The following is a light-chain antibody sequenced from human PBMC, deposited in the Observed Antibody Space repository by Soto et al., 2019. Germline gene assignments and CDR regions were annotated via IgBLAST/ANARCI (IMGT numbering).Light chain of an antibody. CDR1: QRIDNF. V-gene: IGKV1-39*01. CDR2: GAS. Sequence: DIPMTQSPSFLSASVGDRVTITCRASQRIDNFLNWYQQKPGKAPKLLIYGASSLQSGVPSRFSGSGSGTDFTLPITSLQPEDSATYHCQQRYKTSLSSFGQGTKVEIK. J-gene: IGKJ2*01. CDR3: QQRYKTSLSS.